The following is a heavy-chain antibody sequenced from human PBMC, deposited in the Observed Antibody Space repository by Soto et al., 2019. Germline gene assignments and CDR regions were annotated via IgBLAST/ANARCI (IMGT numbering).Heavy chain of an antibody. J-gene: IGHJ4*02. Sequence: ASVKVSCKASGGTFSSYAISWVRQAPGQGLERMGGIIPIFGTANYAQKFQGRVTITADESTCTAYMELSSLRSEDTAVYYCARSTPRSGSYYPPLDYWGQGTLVTAPQ. V-gene: IGHV1-69*13. CDR2: IIPIFGTA. CDR1: GGTFSSYA. D-gene: IGHD3-10*01. CDR3: ARSTPRSGSYYPPLDY.